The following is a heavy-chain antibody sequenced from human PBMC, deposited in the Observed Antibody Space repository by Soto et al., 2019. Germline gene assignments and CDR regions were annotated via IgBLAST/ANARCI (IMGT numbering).Heavy chain of an antibody. V-gene: IGHV1-18*01. J-gene: IGHJ6*02. Sequence: QVQLVQSGPEVRKPGASVKVSCEASGYTFTTSGISWVRQVPGQGLEWMGWISTYNGDTNSAQNFQGRVLMTADTSTATAYMELMSLKSDDPAVYYCARQGSWPYYYYGLDVWGQGTTVTVSS. CDR1: GYTFTTSG. CDR2: ISTYNGDT. D-gene: IGHD1-26*01. CDR3: ARQGSWPYYYYGLDV.